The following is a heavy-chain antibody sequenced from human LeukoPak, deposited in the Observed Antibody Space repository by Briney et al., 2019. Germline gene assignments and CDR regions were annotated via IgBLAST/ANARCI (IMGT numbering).Heavy chain of an antibody. CDR1: GGSFSGYY. CDR2: IYYSGST. D-gene: IGHD5-12*01. Sequence: PSETLSLTCAVYGGSFSGYYWGWIRQPPGKGLEWIGSIYYSGSTHYNPSLKSRVTISVDTSKNQFSLKLSSVTAADTAVYYCARIARGYSGYEQDYWGQGTLVTVSS. J-gene: IGHJ4*02. V-gene: IGHV4-34*01. CDR3: ARIARGYSGYEQDY.